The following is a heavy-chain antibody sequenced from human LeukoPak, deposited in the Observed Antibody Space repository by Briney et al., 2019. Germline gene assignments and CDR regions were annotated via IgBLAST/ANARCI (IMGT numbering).Heavy chain of an antibody. V-gene: IGHV3-66*01. Sequence: GGSLRLSCAASGFTVSSYYMSWVRQAPGKGLEWVSVIYSGGSTYYADSVKGRFTISRDNSKNTLYLQMNSLRAEDTAVYYCARDTPHYDILTGRTPKYGMDVWGQGTTVTVSS. CDR2: IYSGGST. CDR1: GFTVSSYY. CDR3: ARDTPHYDILTGRTPKYGMDV. D-gene: IGHD3-9*01. J-gene: IGHJ6*02.